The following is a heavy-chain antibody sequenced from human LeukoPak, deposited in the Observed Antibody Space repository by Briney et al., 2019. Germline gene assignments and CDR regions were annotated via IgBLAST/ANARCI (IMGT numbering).Heavy chain of an antibody. D-gene: IGHD3-22*01. J-gene: IGHJ5*02. V-gene: IGHV4-59*01. CDR1: DDSISSYY. CDR3: ARSRDSSGYRNNWFDP. Sequence: SETLSLTCPVSDDSISSYYCSWIRQPPGKGLEWIGYISSSGSTNYNPSLKSRVTMSVDTSKNQFSLKLNSVTAADTAVYYCARSRDSSGYRNNWFDPWGQGTLVTVSS. CDR2: ISSSGST.